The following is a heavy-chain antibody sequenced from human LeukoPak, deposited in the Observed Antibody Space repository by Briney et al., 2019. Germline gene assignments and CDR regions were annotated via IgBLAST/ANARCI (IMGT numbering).Heavy chain of an antibody. V-gene: IGHV1-18*01. J-gene: IGHJ5*02. Sequence: WISAYNGNTNYAQKLQGRVTMTTDTSTSTAYMELRSLRSDDTAVYYCARARPTPRLNWFDPWGQGTLVTVSS. CDR3: ARARPTPRLNWFDP. D-gene: IGHD1-1*01. CDR2: ISAYNGNT.